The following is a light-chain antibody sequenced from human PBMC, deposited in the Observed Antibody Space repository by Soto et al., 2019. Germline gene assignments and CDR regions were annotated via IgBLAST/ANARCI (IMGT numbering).Light chain of an antibody. Sequence: EIVLTQSPATLSLSPGERATLSCRASENINTYLAWYQQKPGQVPRLLMYDASNRATGIPARFSGSGSGTDFTLTISSLEPEDFAVDYCQQRRNWPITFGGGTKVEIK. CDR1: ENINTY. CDR2: DAS. V-gene: IGKV3-11*01. CDR3: QQRRNWPIT. J-gene: IGKJ4*01.